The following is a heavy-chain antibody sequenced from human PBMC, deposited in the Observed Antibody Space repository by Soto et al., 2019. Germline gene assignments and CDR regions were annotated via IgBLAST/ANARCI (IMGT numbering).Heavy chain of an antibody. D-gene: IGHD1-26*01. CDR1: GLSFSSSG. CDR3: ANSGGYYPRAYYFDH. J-gene: IGHJ4*02. CDR2: ISGSGEHA. Sequence: PGGSLRLSCAVSGLSFSSSGMSWVRQGPGKGLEWVAGISGSGEHADYADSVKGRFTISRDNSKNTLYLQMNSLGPEDTAIYYCANSGGYYPRAYYFDHWGQGSQVTVSS. V-gene: IGHV3-23*01.